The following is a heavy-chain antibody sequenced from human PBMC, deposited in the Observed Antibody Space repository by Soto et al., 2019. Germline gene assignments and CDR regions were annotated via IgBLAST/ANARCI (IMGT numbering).Heavy chain of an antibody. CDR1: GYSFTTYW. D-gene: IGHD3-16*01. V-gene: IGHV5-51*01. CDR3: ARHKIDYAPGWVFRNGMDI. J-gene: IGHJ6*02. CDR2: IYPDDSDT. Sequence: PGESLKISCKGSGYSFTTYWIAWVRQMPGKGLEWMGIIYPDDSDTKYNPSFQGQVTISADKSISTAYLQWSSLKASDTAMYYCARHKIDYAPGWVFRNGMDIWGQGTTVTVSS.